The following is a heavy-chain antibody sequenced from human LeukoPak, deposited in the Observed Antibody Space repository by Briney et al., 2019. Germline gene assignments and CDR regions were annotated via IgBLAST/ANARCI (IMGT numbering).Heavy chain of an antibody. CDR1: GYTFTSYY. J-gene: IGHJ5*02. CDR2: INPIGGST. D-gene: IGHD4-17*01. V-gene: IGHV1-46*01. Sequence: ASVKVSCKASGYTFTSYYMHWVRQAPGQGLEWMGIINPIGGSTSYAQKFQGRVTMTRDTSTRTVYMELSGLRSDDTAVYYCARENDYGNNWFDPWGQGTLVTVSS. CDR3: ARENDYGNNWFDP.